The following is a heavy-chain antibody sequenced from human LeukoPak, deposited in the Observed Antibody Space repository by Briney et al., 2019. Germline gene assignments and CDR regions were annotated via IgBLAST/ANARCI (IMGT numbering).Heavy chain of an antibody. CDR1: GGSISSFY. D-gene: IGHD6-6*01. CDR3: ARDFKDSSSSLVYYYYYYMDV. J-gene: IGHJ6*03. Sequence: PSEALSLTCTVSGGSISSFYWSWIRQPPGKGLEWIGFFHATRSTNYNPSLKSRVSISVDTSKNQVSLGLNSVTAADTAVYYCARDFKDSSSSLVYYYYYYMDVWGKGTTVTVSS. V-gene: IGHV4-4*08. CDR2: FHATRST.